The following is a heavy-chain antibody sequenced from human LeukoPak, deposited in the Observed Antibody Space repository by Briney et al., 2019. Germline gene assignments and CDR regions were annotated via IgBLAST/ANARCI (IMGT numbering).Heavy chain of an antibody. CDR1: GFTFNFYE. J-gene: IGHJ6*03. D-gene: IGHD5-24*01. CDR3: AKEKSRDGQNEPLYYFHMDV. V-gene: IGHV3-48*03. CDR2: ISSSGDTI. Sequence: TGGSLRLSCASSGFTFNFYEKNWVGQAPGRGLEWVSYISSSGDTIHYADSLKGRFTVSRDNSQNTVYLQMNSLSVDDTALYYCAKEKSRDGQNEPLYYFHMDVWGEGTTVTVSS.